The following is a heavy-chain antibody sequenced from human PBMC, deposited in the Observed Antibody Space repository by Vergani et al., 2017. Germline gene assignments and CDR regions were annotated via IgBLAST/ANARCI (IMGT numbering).Heavy chain of an antibody. CDR3: ASRPGGGRVYYDYVWGSYRCPLERWVNAFDI. D-gene: IGHD3-16*02. Sequence: QLQLQESGPGLVKPSETLSLTCTVSGGSISSSSYYWGWIRQPPGKGLEWIGSIYYSGSTYYNPSLKSRVTISVDTSKNQFSLKLSSVTAADTAVYYCASRPGGGRVYYDYVWGSYRCPLERWVNAFDIWGQGTMVTVSS. V-gene: IGHV4-39*01. J-gene: IGHJ3*02. CDR2: IYYSGST. CDR1: GGSISSSSYY.